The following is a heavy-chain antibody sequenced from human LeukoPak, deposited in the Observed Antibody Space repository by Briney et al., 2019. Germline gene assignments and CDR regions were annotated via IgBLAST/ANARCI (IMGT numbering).Heavy chain of an antibody. Sequence: GASVKVSCKASGYTFTGYYIHWGRQAPGQGPEWMGWINPHSGATNYAQNFQGRVTMTRDTSISTAYMELSSLTSDDTAMYYCSRDLLMYYSGSGESTWGQGTQVTVSS. CDR2: INPHSGAT. V-gene: IGHV1-2*02. J-gene: IGHJ5*02. CDR3: SRDLLMYYSGSGEST. CDR1: GYTFTGYY. D-gene: IGHD3-10*01.